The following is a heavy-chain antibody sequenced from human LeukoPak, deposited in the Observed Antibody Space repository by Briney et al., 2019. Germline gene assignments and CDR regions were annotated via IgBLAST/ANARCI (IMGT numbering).Heavy chain of an antibody. V-gene: IGHV3-30*04. D-gene: IGHD6-13*01. J-gene: IGHJ5*02. CDR3: AGDHVAAAVGYNWFDP. CDR2: ISYDGSNK. CDR1: GFTFSSYA. Sequence: GRSLRLSCAASGFTFSSYAMHWVRQAPGKGLEWVAVISYDGSNKYYADSVKGRFTISRDNSKNTLYLQMNSLRAEDTAVYYCAGDHVAAAVGYNWFDPWGQGTLVTVSS.